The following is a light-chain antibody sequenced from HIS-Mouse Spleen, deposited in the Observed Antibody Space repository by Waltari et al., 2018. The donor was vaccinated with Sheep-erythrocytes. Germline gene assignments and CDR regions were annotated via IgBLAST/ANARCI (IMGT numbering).Light chain of an antibody. V-gene: IGKV1-8*01. CDR2: AAS. J-gene: IGKJ3*01. CDR3: QQYYSYPFT. Sequence: IRMTQSPSSFSASTGDRVTITCRASQGISSYLAWYQQKPGKAPKLLIYAASTLQSGVPSRFSGSGSGTDFTLTISCLQSEDFATYYCQQYYSYPFTFGPGTKVDIK. CDR1: QGISSY.